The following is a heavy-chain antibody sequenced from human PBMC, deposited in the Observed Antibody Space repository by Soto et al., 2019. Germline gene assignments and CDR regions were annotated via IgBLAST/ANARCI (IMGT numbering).Heavy chain of an antibody. Sequence: GGSLRLSCAASGFTFRSYEMNWVRQAPGKGLEWVSYISSTGTTIFYADSVKGRFTISRDNAKNSLSLQMSSLRAEDTAVYYCAREPPAAAPIDYWGQGTLVTVSS. CDR3: AREPPAAAPIDY. D-gene: IGHD2-2*01. CDR1: GFTFRSYE. V-gene: IGHV3-48*03. J-gene: IGHJ4*02. CDR2: ISSTGTTI.